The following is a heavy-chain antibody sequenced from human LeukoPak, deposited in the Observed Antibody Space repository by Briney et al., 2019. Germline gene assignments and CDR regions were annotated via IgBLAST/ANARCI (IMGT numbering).Heavy chain of an antibody. CDR3: ARDFYCSRTSCYAPSFDY. D-gene: IGHD2-2*01. Sequence: TGRSLRLSCAASGFTFSSYGMHWVRQAPGKGLEWVALIGYDGTNEYYADSVKGRFTISRDNSKNTLYLQMKSLTAEDTAVYYCARDFYCSRTSCYAPSFDYWGQGTLVTVSS. J-gene: IGHJ4*02. CDR2: IGYDGTNE. CDR1: GFTFSSYG. V-gene: IGHV3-33*01.